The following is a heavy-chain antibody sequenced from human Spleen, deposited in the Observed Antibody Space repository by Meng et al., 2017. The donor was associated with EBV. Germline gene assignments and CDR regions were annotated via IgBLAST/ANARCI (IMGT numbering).Heavy chain of an antibody. CDR1: GYTLGGHA. J-gene: IGHJ4*02. Sequence: YVTTAGCYVRVSGKFAGYTLGGHAINGGRKAPGQGLEWMGRINHISGGTNYAQNFQGRVTMTRDTSISTAYTEVSRLRSDDTAVYYCARDFGSGSHYNYWGQGTLVTVSS. V-gene: IGHV1-2*06. CDR2: INHISGGT. D-gene: IGHD3-10*01. CDR3: ARDFGSGSHYNY.